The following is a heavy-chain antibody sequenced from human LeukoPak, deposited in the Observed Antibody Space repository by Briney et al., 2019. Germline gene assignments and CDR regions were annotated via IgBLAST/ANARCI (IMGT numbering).Heavy chain of an antibody. Sequence: GGSLRLSCAASGFTFSSYAMSWVRQAPGKGLEWVSAISGSGGSTYYADSVKGRFTISRDNSKNTLYLQMNSLRAEDTAVYYCAKDSVRMVRGVTVDYYYGMDVWGQGTTVTVSS. V-gene: IGHV3-23*01. CDR1: GFTFSSYA. CDR2: ISGSGGST. J-gene: IGHJ6*02. D-gene: IGHD3-10*01. CDR3: AKDSVRMVRGVTVDYYYGMDV.